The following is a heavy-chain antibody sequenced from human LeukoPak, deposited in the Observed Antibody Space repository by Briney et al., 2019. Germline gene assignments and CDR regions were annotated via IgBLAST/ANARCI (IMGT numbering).Heavy chain of an antibody. CDR3: AREATILGVVIIENGMDV. D-gene: IGHD3-3*01. CDR1: GFTFSSYS. CDR2: ISSSSSYI. J-gene: IGHJ6*02. V-gene: IGHV3-21*01. Sequence: GGSLRLSCAASGFTFSSYSMNWVRQAPGKGLEWVSSISSSSSYIYYADSVKGRFTISRDNAKNSLYLQMNSLRAEDTAVYYCAREATILGVVIIENGMDVWGQGTTVTVSS.